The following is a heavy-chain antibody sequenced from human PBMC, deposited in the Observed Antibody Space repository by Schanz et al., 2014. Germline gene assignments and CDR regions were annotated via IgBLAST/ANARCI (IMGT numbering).Heavy chain of an antibody. V-gene: IGHV3-23*01. CDR1: GFTFSSYA. D-gene: IGHD6-25*01. J-gene: IGHJ4*02. CDR2: ISASGGDT. CDR3: AKVRYSSGWRGDYFDE. Sequence: EGQLLESGGGLIQPGGSLRLSCAASGFTFSSYAMSWVRQAPGKGLEWLSVISASGGDTYYADSVKGRFTISRDNSKNTLYLQMNSLRAEDTAVYYCAKVRYSSGWRGDYFDEWGQGTLVTGAS.